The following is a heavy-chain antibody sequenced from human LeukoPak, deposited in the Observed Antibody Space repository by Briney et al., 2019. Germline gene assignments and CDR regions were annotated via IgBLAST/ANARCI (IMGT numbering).Heavy chain of an antibody. CDR2: IYYSGST. CDR1: GGSINSGNYY. J-gene: IGHJ3*02. V-gene: IGHV4-39*01. D-gene: IGHD2-2*02. Sequence: PSETLSLTCTVSGGSINSGNYYWVWIRQPPGKGPEWIGSIYYSGSTYYNPSLKSRVTISVDTSKNQFSLKLSSVTAADTAVYYCARIPRGFTGKNAFDIWGQGTMVTVSS. CDR3: ARIPRGFTGKNAFDI.